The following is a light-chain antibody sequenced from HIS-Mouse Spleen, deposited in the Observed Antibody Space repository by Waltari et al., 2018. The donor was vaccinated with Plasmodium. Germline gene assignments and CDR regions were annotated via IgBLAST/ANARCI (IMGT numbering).Light chain of an antibody. Sequence: QSALTQPASVSGSPGQSITISCTGTSSDVGSYNLVSWYQQHPGKAPKLMIYEGSKRPSGVSNRFAGSKSGNTASLTSSGLQAEDEADYYCCSYAGSSTFVFGGGTKPTVL. CDR2: EGS. CDR3: CSYAGSSTFV. V-gene: IGLV2-23*03. J-gene: IGLJ3*02. CDR1: SSDVGSYNL.